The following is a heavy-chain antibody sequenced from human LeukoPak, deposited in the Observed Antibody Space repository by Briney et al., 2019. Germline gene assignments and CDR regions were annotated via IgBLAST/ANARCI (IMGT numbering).Heavy chain of an antibody. D-gene: IGHD1-7*01. J-gene: IGHJ6*03. CDR3: ARDNTGTRYYYYMDV. CDR1: GGSISSHY. Sequence: SETLSLTCTVSGGSISSHYWSWIRQPAGKGLEWIGRIYTSGSTNYNPSLKSRVTISVDKSKNQFSLKLSSVTAADTAVYYCARDNTGTRYYYYMDVWGKGTTVTVSS. CDR2: IYTSGST. V-gene: IGHV4-4*07.